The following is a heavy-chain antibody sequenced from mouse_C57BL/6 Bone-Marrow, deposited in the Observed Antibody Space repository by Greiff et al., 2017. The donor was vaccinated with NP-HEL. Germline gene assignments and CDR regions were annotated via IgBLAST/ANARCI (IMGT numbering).Heavy chain of an antibody. CDR2: INPGSGGT. V-gene: IGHV1-54*01. D-gene: IGHD1-2*01. J-gene: IGHJ3*01. Sequence: VKLQESGAELVRPGTSVKVSCKASGYAFTNYLIEWVKQRPGQGLEWIGVINPGSGGTNYNEKFKGKATLTADKSSSTAYMQLSSLTSEDSAVYFCARLARHFAYWDQGTLVTVSA. CDR3: ARLARHFAY. CDR1: GYAFTNYL.